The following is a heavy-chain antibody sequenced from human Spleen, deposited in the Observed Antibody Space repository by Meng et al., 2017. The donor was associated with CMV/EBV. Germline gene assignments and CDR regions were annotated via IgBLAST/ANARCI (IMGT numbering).Heavy chain of an antibody. V-gene: IGHV4-61*01. J-gene: IGHJ4*02. D-gene: IGHD1-26*01. CDR1: GGSVSSGSYY. Sequence: SETLSLTCTVSGGSVSSGSYYWSWIRQPPGKGLEWIGYIYYSGSTNYNPSLKSRVTISVDTSKIQFSLKVNSVTAADTAVYYCARGAYSGGRLPFGYWGQGTLVTVSS. CDR3: ARGAYSGGRLPFGY. CDR2: IYYSGST.